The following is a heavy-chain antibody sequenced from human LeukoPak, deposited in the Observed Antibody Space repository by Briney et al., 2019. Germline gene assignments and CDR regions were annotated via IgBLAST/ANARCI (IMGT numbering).Heavy chain of an antibody. CDR2: IYAGGST. Sequence: PGGSLRLSCAASGFSVSSNYMSWVRQAPGKGLEWVSVIYAGGSTYYAGSLKGRFTISRENSKNTVYLQMNSLRADDTAVYYCASAGEVGAPFDYWGQGTLVTVSS. CDR3: ASAGEVGAPFDY. V-gene: IGHV3-53*01. J-gene: IGHJ4*02. D-gene: IGHD1-26*01. CDR1: GFSVSSNY.